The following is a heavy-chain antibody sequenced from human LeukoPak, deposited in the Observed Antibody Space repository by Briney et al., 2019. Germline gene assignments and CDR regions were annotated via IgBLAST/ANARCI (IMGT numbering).Heavy chain of an antibody. D-gene: IGHD6-13*01. CDR1: GFTFSTYN. CDR2: ISSSRSDI. J-gene: IGHJ4*02. Sequence: GGSLRLSCAVSGFTFSTYNMNWVRQAPGKGLEWGSSISSSRSDIYYANSVKGRFTISRDNAKNSLYLQMNSLRAEDTAVYYCARVAEAAAFDSWGQGTLVTVSS. V-gene: IGHV3-21*01. CDR3: ARVAEAAAFDS.